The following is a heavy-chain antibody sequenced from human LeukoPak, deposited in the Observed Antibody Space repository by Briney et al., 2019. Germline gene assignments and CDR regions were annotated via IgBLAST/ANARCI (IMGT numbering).Heavy chain of an antibody. V-gene: IGHV3-21*01. D-gene: IGHD3-3*01. CDR3: ARAILGPTGR. CDR1: GFTFSSYS. CDR2: ISSSSSYI. J-gene: IGHJ4*02. Sequence: PGGSLILSCAASGFTFSSYSMNWVRPAPGKGLEWVSSISSSSSYIYYADSVKGRFTISRDNAKNSLYLQMNSLRAEDTAVYYCARAILGPTGRWGQGTLVTVSS.